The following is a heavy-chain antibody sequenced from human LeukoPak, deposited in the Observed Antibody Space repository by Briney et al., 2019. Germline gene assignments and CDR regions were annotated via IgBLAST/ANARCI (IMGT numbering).Heavy chain of an antibody. D-gene: IGHD1-26*01. V-gene: IGHV3-33*06. CDR1: GFTFSSYG. CDR3: AKDYSGSYYYFDY. Sequence: PGRSLRLSCAASGFTFSSYGMHWVRQAPGKGLEWVAVIWYDGSNKYYADSVEGRFTISRDNSKNTLYLQMNSLRAEDTAVYYCAKDYSGSYYYFDYWGQGTLVTVSS. J-gene: IGHJ4*02. CDR2: IWYDGSNK.